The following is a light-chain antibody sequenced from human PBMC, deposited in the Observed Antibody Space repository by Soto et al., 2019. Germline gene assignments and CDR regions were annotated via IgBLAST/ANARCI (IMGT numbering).Light chain of an antibody. CDR1: QTMTRAY. Sequence: EIVLMQSPGTLSLSPGERATLSCRASQTMTRAYVAWYQQKPGQAPRLLIYAASYRATGISDKFSGSGSGTDFSLTISRLEPEDSAVYYCQQYNKWPPLTFGGGTKVEI. V-gene: IGKV3-20*01. CDR3: QQYNKWPPLT. CDR2: AAS. J-gene: IGKJ4*01.